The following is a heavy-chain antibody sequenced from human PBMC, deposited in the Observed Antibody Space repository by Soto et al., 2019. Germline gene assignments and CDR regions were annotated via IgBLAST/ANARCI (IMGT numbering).Heavy chain of an antibody. CDR3: ATCAPRPAMVSMVV. V-gene: IGHV3-23*01. D-gene: IGHD5-18*01. Sequence: GGSLRLSCAASRFTFSRYAMSCVRHAPGKRLEWVSAISGSGGSTYYADSGKGRFTISRDNSKNTLYLQMNSLRAEDTAVYYCATCAPRPAMVSMVVWGPETTLTVFS. J-gene: IGHJ6*02. CDR2: ISGSGGST. CDR1: RFTFSRYA.